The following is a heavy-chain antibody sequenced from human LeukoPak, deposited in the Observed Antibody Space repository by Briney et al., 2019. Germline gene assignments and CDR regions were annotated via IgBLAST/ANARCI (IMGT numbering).Heavy chain of an antibody. V-gene: IGHV3-30-3*01. CDR3: ARGPRIWFGTYGLDV. CDR1: GFTFSSYA. CDR2: ISYDGSDI. D-gene: IGHD3-10*01. J-gene: IGHJ6*02. Sequence: PGGSLRHSCAASGFTFSSYAMHWVRQAPGKGLEWVAVISYDGSDIYYADSVKGRFTISRDNSKNTLYLQMNSLRAEDTAVYYCARGPRIWFGTYGLDVWGQGTTVTVSS.